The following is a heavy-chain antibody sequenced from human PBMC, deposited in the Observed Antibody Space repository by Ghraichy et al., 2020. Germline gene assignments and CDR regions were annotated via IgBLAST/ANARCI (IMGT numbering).Heavy chain of an antibody. CDR3: AANRGYDSGSFDY. D-gene: IGHD3-22*01. J-gene: IGHJ4*02. Sequence: SETLSLTCTVSGGSISSYYWSWIRQPPGKGLEWMGYIYYSGSTNYNPSLKSRVTISVDMSKNQFSLNLTSVTAADTAVYYCAANRGYDSGSFDYWGLGVLVTVSS. V-gene: IGHV4-59*12. CDR2: IYYSGST. CDR1: GGSISSYY.